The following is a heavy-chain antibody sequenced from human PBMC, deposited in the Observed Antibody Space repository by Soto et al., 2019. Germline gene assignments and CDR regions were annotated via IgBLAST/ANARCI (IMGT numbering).Heavy chain of an antibody. D-gene: IGHD2-2*01. CDR2: IWYDGSNK. CDR3: ARAGGIVVVPAAIDY. Sequence: ESGGGVVQPGRSLRLSCAASGFTFSSYGMHWVRQAPGKGLEWVAVIWYDGSNKYYADSVKGRFTISRDNSKNTLYLQMNSLRAEDTAVYYCARAGGIVVVPAAIDYWGQGTLVTVSS. CDR1: GFTFSSYG. V-gene: IGHV3-33*01. J-gene: IGHJ4*02.